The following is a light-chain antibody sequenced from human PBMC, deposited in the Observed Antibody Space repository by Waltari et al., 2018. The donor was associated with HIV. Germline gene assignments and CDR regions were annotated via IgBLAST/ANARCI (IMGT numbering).Light chain of an antibody. CDR3: SSYTSSSTLGV. CDR1: SANIGYNY. CDR2: NND. V-gene: IGLV1-47*01. Sequence: QSVLTQPPSASGTPGQRVIISCSGSSANIGYNYVFWYQHLPGTAPKLVIYNNDQRPAGVPGRFRGSKSGTSASLAISGLRSEDEADYYCSSYTSSSTLGVFGGGTKLTVL. J-gene: IGLJ2*01.